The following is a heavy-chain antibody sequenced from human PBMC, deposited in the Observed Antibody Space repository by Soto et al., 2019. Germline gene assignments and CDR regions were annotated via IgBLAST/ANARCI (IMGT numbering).Heavy chain of an antibody. CDR1: GFTFSDYY. CDR3: AGGIVLYTQDAFDS. Sequence: QVQLVESGGDLVKPGGSLRLSCAPSGFTFSDYYMSWIRQAPGKGLEWIAYISSSGATTYYADSVKDRFTISRDNTKNSLYMQMHSLTAEDTAVYYCAGGIVLYTQDAFDSRGQGTMVTVSS. J-gene: IGHJ3*02. V-gene: IGHV3-11*01. CDR2: ISSSGATT. D-gene: IGHD1-20*01.